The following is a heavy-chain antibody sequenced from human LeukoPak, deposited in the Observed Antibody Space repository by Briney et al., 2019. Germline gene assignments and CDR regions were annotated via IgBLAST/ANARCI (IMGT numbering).Heavy chain of an antibody. CDR2: ISSSSSYI. D-gene: IGHD7-27*01. V-gene: IGHV3-21*04. CDR1: GFTFSSYS. CDR3: ARHPTPWGSGDY. Sequence: PGGSLRLSCAASGFTFSSYSMNWVRQAPGKGLEWVSSISSSSSYIYYADSVKGRFTISRDNAKNSLYLQMSSLKASDTAMYYCARHPTPWGSGDYWGQGTLVTVSS. J-gene: IGHJ4*02.